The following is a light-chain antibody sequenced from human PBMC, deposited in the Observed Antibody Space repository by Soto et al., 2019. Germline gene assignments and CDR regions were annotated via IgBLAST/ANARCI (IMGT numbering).Light chain of an antibody. CDR2: GAS. J-gene: IGKJ2*01. V-gene: IGKV3-15*01. CDR3: QQYHNWPPQYT. CDR1: QSVASN. Sequence: EIVMTQSPASLSVSPGDGATLSCRASQSVASNVAWYQQKPGQGPRLLIHGASTRAVGVPARFSGSGSGTDFTLTISSLQSEDFAVYYCQQYHNWPPQYTFGQ.